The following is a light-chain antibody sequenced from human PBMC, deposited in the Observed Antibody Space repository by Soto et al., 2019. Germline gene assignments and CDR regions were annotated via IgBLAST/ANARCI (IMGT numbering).Light chain of an antibody. CDR3: QQYDTSPYT. Sequence: EIVLTQSPGTLSLSPGERATLSCGASQSVTSSYLAWYQQKPDLAPRLLIYDASTRATGIPVRFSGSGSGTDFTLTISRLEPEDFAVYYCQQYDTSPYTFGQGTKLEIK. CDR1: QSVTSSY. CDR2: DAS. V-gene: IGKV3D-20*01. J-gene: IGKJ2*01.